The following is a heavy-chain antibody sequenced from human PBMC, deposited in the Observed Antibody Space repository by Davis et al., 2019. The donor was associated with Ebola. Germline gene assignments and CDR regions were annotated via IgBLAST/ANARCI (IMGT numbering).Heavy chain of an antibody. D-gene: IGHD5-12*01. CDR1: GFTVSSNY. CDR3: ARGTSGYGHRDYYYGMDV. J-gene: IGHJ6*02. CDR2: IYSGGST. Sequence: GSLRLSCAASGFTVSSNYMTWVRQAPGKGLEWVSFIYSGGSTYYADSVKGRFTISRDNSKNTLYLQMNSLRAEDTAVYYCARGTSGYGHRDYYYGMDVWGQGTTVTVSS. V-gene: IGHV3-53*01.